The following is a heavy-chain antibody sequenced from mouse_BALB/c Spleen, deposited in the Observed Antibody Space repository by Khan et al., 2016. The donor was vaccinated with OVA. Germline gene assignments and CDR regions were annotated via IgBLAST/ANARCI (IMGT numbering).Heavy chain of an antibody. CDR1: DYSITSCYF. Sequence: EVQLQESGPGLVKPSQSLSLTCSVTDYSITSCYFCNWNRKSPGNKQEWRGYISYDGSTNYNQSLKNRITITRDKSKNTVYLKMNTVTTEDTATYDCALPPRYDEYYFDYWGQGTTLTVSS. J-gene: IGHJ2*01. CDR3: ALPPRYDEYYFDY. CDR2: ISYDGST. V-gene: IGHV3-6*02. D-gene: IGHD2-14*01.